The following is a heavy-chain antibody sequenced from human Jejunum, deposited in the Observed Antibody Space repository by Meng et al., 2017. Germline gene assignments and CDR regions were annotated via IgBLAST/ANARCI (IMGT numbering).Heavy chain of an antibody. CDR3: AKDSRRPSSGWDMDF. CDR2: ISGSGEKT. V-gene: IGHV3-23*01. Sequence: GESLKISCAASGFTFRSYVMSWVRQAPGKGLEWVSGISGSGEKTYYADSVKGRFTISRDNAKNSLSLQINNLRAEDTAVYFCAKDSRRPSSGWDMDFWGQGTLVTVSS. J-gene: IGHJ4*02. CDR1: GFTFRSYV. D-gene: IGHD6-19*01.